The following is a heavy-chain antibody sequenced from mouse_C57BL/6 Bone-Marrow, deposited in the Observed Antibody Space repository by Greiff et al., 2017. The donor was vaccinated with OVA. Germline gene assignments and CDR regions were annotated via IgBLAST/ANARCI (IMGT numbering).Heavy chain of an antibody. CDR1: GYTFTRYR. CDR3: TIWGLRRIYYAMDY. Sequence: EVQLQQCGTVLARPGASVKMSCKTSGYTFTRYRMHWVKQRPGQGLEWIGAIFPGNSDTSYNQKFKGKAKLTAVTSASTAYMELRRLTNEGSAVYYCTIWGLRRIYYAMDYWGQGTSVTVSS. V-gene: IGHV1-5*01. J-gene: IGHJ4*01. D-gene: IGHD2-4*01. CDR2: IFPGNSDT.